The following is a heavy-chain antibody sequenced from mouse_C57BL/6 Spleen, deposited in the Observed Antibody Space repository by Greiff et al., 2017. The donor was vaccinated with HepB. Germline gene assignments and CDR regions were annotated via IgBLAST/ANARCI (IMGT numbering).Heavy chain of an antibody. Sequence: QVQLQQPGAELVRPGSSVKLSCKASGYTFTSYWMDWVKQRPGQGLEWIGNIYPSDSETHYNQKFKDKATLTVDKSSSTAYMQLSSLTSEDSAVYYCARRGDYDYAMGCWGQGASVTVSS. CDR3: ARRGDYDYAMGC. V-gene: IGHV1-61*01. CDR2: IYPSDSET. D-gene: IGHD2-4*01. CDR1: GYTFTSYW. J-gene: IGHJ4*01.